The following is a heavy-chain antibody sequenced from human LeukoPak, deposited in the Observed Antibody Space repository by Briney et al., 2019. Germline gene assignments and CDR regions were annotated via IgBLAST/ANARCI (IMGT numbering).Heavy chain of an antibody. CDR2: IYYSGST. Sequence: SETLSLTCTVSGGSISSSSYYWGWIRQPPGKGLEWIGSIYYSGSTYYNPSLKSRVTISVDTSKNQFSLKLSSVTAADTAVYYCARADYDFWSGYPAPFDYWGQGTLVTVSS. CDR3: ARADYDFWSGYPAPFDY. J-gene: IGHJ4*02. CDR1: GGSISSSSYY. D-gene: IGHD3-3*01. V-gene: IGHV4-39*01.